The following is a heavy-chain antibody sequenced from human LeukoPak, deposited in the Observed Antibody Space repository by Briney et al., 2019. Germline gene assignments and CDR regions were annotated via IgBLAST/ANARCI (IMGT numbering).Heavy chain of an antibody. V-gene: IGHV4-59*01. J-gene: IGHJ6*03. CDR1: GGSISSYY. Sequence: SETLSLTCTVSGGSISSYYWSWIRQPPGKGLEWIGYIYYSGSTDYNPSLKSRVTISVDTSKNQFSLKLSSVTAADTAVYYCASVAYGDYYYYYYMDVWGKGTTVTISS. CDR3: ASVAYGDYYYYYYMDV. CDR2: IYYSGST. D-gene: IGHD4-17*01.